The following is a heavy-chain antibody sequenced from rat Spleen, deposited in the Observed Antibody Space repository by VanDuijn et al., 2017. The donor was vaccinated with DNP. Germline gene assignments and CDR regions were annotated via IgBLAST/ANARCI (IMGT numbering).Heavy chain of an antibody. CDR1: GFSLTSYG. CDR2: ISSGGGT. V-gene: IGHV2S12*01. CDR3: TRVLYNGYQRHYWSFDF. Sequence: QVQLKESGPGLVQPSQTLSLTCTVSGFSLTSYGVSWVRQPPGKGLEWIATISSGGGTFYYSTLKSRPSISRDTSKSQVFLKMNSLQTEDTAIYFCTRVLYNGYQRHYWSFDFWGPGTMVTVSS. D-gene: IGHD1-6*01. J-gene: IGHJ1*01.